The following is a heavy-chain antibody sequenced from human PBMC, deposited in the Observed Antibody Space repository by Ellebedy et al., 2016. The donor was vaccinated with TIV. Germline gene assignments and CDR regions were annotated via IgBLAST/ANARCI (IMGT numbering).Heavy chain of an antibody. CDR1: GGSVSSGYYY. Sequence: MPSETLSLSCDVSGGSVSSGYYYWSWLRQPPGKGLEYIGYIYYRWNTNYNPSLNSRVTISGDSSKNQFTLHLTSVTAADTAVYYCAREQTVAGGGNHLDSWGPGTLVTVSS. D-gene: IGHD6-19*01. CDR2: IYYRWNT. J-gene: IGHJ4*02. V-gene: IGHV4-61*01. CDR3: AREQTVAGGGNHLDS.